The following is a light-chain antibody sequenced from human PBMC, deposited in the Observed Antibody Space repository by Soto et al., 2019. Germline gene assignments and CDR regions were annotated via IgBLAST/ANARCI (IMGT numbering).Light chain of an antibody. Sequence: QSVLTQPPSVSGAPGQRVTISCTGSSSNIGAGYDVHWYHQLPGTAPKLLIYGNSNRPSGVPDRFSGSKSGTSASLAITGLQAEDEADYYCQSYDSSLSGFVVFGGGTKPTVL. J-gene: IGLJ2*01. CDR1: SSNIGAGYD. CDR3: QSYDSSLSGFVV. V-gene: IGLV1-40*01. CDR2: GNS.